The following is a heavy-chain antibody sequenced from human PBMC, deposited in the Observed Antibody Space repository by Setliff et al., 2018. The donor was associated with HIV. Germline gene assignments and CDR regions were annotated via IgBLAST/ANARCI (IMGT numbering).Heavy chain of an antibody. Sequence: SVKVSCKASGDTFSTYAITWVRQAPGQGLEWMGGIIPLVTIANYAQEFQGRIRFTADKSTSTAYMELNSLRSDDTAVYYCARGRYGSGTYWGLYYYYYMDVWGKGTTVTVSS. D-gene: IGHD3-10*01. J-gene: IGHJ6*03. CDR3: ARGRYGSGTYWGLYYYYYMDV. V-gene: IGHV1-69*10. CDR1: GDTFSTYA. CDR2: IIPLVTIA.